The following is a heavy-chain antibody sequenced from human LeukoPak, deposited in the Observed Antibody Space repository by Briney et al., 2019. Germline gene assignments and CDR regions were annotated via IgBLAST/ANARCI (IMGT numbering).Heavy chain of an antibody. Sequence: GGSLTLSCAASGFTFSSYSMNWVRQAPGKGLEWVSSISISSSYIYYADSMKGRFTISRDNTKNSLYLQMNSLKAEDTAVYYCARARASYNPFDYWGQGTLVTVSS. CDR3: ARARASYNPFDY. CDR2: ISISSSYI. D-gene: IGHD5-24*01. CDR1: GFTFSSYS. J-gene: IGHJ4*02. V-gene: IGHV3-21*01.